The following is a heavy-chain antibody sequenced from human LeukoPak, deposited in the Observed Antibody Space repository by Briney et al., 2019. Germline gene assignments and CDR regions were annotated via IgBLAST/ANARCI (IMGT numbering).Heavy chain of an antibody. V-gene: IGHV4-4*07. D-gene: IGHD3-22*01. J-gene: IGHJ4*02. Sequence: SETLSLTCTVSGGSISSYYWSWIRQPAGKGLEWIGRIYTSGSTNYNPSLKSRVTISVDKSKNQFSLKLSSVTAADTAVYYCARGGYYYDSSGYPFDYRGQGTLVTVSS. CDR2: IYTSGST. CDR1: GGSISSYY. CDR3: ARGGYYYDSSGYPFDY.